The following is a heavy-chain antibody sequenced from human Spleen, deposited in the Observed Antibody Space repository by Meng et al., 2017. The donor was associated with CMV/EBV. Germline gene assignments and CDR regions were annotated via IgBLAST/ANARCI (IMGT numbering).Heavy chain of an antibody. V-gene: IGHV3-20*01. Sequence: GESLKISCAASGFTFDDYGMSWVRQAPGKGLEWVSGINWNGGSTGYADSVKGRFTISRDNAKNSLYLQMNSLRAEDTALYHCARVGISDSAKGWYYFDYWGQGMLVTVSS. J-gene: IGHJ4*02. CDR3: ARVGISDSAKGWYYFDY. CDR2: INWNGGST. D-gene: IGHD6-19*01. CDR1: GFTFDDYG.